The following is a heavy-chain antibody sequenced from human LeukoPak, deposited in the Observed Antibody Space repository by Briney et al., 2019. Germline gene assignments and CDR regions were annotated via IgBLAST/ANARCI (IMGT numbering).Heavy chain of an antibody. Sequence: GASVKVSCKASGYTFTSYYMHWVRQAPGQGLEWMGIINPSGGSTSYAQKFHGRVTMTRDTSTSTVYMELSSLRSEDTAVYDCARGYYDSSGYSLGGRWFDPWGQGTLVTVSS. D-gene: IGHD3-22*01. CDR3: ARGYYDSSGYSLGGRWFDP. CDR1: GYTFTSYY. V-gene: IGHV1-46*01. J-gene: IGHJ5*02. CDR2: INPSGGST.